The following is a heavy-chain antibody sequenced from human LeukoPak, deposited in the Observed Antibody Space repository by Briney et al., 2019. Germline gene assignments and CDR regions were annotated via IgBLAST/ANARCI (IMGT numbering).Heavy chain of an antibody. CDR1: GGSISSYY. D-gene: IGHD2-15*01. V-gene: IGHV3-15*01. CDR3: TNTVVVVASTGFDY. CDR2: IKSKTDGGTT. Sequence: ETLSLTCTVSGGSISSYYWSWVRQAPGKGLEWVGRIKSKTDGGTTDYAAPVKGRFTISRDDSKNTLYLQMNSLETEDTAVYYCTNTVVVVASTGFDYWGQGTLVTVSS. J-gene: IGHJ4*02.